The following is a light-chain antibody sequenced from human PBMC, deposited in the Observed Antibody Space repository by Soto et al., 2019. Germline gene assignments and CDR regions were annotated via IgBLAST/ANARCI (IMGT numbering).Light chain of an antibody. CDR2: GNS. V-gene: IGLV1-40*01. CDR3: QSYDSSLSGPS. CDR1: SSNIGAGYD. J-gene: IGLJ2*01. Sequence: QSVLTQPPSVSGAPGQRVTISCTGSSSNIGAGYDVHWYQQLPGTAPKLLIYGNSNRPSGVPDRFSGSKSGTSASLAITGLQAVDEADYYCQSYDSSLSGPSFGGGTKLTVL.